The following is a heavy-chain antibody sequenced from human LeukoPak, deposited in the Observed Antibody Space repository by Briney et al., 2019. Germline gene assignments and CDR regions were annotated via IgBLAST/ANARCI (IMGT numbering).Heavy chain of an antibody. CDR1: GYSISSGYY. CDR2: IYHSGST. Sequence: SETLSLTCAVSGYSISSGYYWGWIRQPPGKGLEWIGSIYHSGSTYYNPSLKSRVTISVDTSKNQFSLKLSSVTAADTAVYYWAISGWDFDYWGQGTLVTVSS. V-gene: IGHV4-38-2*01. D-gene: IGHD6-25*01. CDR3: AISGWDFDY. J-gene: IGHJ4*02.